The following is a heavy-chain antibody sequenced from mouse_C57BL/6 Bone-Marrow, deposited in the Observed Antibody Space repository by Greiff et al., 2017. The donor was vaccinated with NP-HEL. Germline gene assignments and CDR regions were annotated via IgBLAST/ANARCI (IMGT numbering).Heavy chain of an antibody. CDR3: ANYYGSSYVGYFDD. J-gene: IGHJ2*01. D-gene: IGHD1-1*01. CDR1: GYTFTSYW. Sequence: QVQLQQPGAELVRPGTSVKLSCKASGYTFTSYWMHWVKQRPGQGLEWIGVIDPSDSYTNYNQKFKGKVTLTVDTSASPAYLQLSRLTSEDTAVYKCANYYGSSYVGYFDDGGQGTTLTVSS. CDR2: IDPSDSYT. V-gene: IGHV1-59*01.